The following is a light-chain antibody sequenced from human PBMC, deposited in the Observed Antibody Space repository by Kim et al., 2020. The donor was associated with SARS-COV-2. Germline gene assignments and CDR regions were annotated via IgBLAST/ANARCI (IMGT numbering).Light chain of an antibody. J-gene: IGLJ3*02. V-gene: IGLV1-44*01. CDR3: AAWDDSLNGWV. Sequence: QLVLTQPPSASGTPGQRVTISCSGSSSNVGSNTVNWYQQLPGKAPKLLIYRNNHRPSGVPDRFSGSKSGSSASLAISGLQSEDEADYSCAAWDDSLNGWVFGGGTQLTVL. CDR2: RNN. CDR1: SSNVGSNT.